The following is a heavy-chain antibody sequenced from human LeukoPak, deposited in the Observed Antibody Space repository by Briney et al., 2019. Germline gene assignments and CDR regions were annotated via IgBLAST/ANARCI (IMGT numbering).Heavy chain of an antibody. D-gene: IGHD4-23*01. CDR1: GGSISSYY. CDR2: IYYSGST. CDR3: ARTATVVYFDY. J-gene: IGHJ4*02. Sequence: SESLSLTCTVSGGSISSYYWSWIRQPPGKGLEWIGYIYYSGSTNYNPSLKSRVTISVDTSKSQFSLQLSSVTAADTAVYYCARTATVVYFDYWGRGTLVTVSS. V-gene: IGHV4-59*01.